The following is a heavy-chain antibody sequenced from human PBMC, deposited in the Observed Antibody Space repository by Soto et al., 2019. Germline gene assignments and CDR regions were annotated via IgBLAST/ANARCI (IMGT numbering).Heavy chain of an antibody. CDR1: GGTFSSYA. V-gene: IGHV1-69*13. D-gene: IGHD5-18*01. CDR3: ARDQSDSYGPYGMDV. Sequence: SVKVSCKASGGTFSSYAISWVRQAPGQGLEWMGGIIPIFGTANYAQKFQGRVTITADESTSTAYMELSSLRSEDTAVYYCARDQSDSYGPYGMDVWGQGTTVTVSS. CDR2: IIPIFGTA. J-gene: IGHJ6*02.